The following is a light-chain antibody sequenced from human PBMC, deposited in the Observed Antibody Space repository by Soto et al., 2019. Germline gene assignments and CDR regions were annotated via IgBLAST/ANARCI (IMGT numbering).Light chain of an antibody. J-gene: IGKJ2*01. Sequence: ETVMTQSPATLSVSPGERATLSCRASQSVNSNLAWYQQKLGQAPRVLIYGASTRATGIPDRFSGSGSGTEFILTISRLEPEDFAVYYCQQYGDSPYTFGQGTKLQIK. CDR1: QSVNSN. CDR3: QQYGDSPYT. CDR2: GAS. V-gene: IGKV3-15*01.